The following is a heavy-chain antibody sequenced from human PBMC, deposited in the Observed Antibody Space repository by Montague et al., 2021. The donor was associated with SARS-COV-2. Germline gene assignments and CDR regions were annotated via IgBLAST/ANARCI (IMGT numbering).Heavy chain of an antibody. J-gene: IGHJ4*02. D-gene: IGHD3-10*01. Sequence: SETLSLTCTVSGGSISSSSYYWGWIRQPPGKGLEWIGSIYYSGSTYYNPSLKSRVTISVDTSKNQFSLKLSSVTAADTAVYYCARLGSGSYYTLGYWGQGTLVTVSS. V-gene: IGHV4-39*01. CDR2: IYYSGST. CDR3: ARLGSGSYYTLGY. CDR1: GGSISSSSYY.